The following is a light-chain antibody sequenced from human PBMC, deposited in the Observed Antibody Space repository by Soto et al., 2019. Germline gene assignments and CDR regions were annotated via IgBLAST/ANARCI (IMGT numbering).Light chain of an antibody. Sequence: EIVMTQSPATLSVSPGERATLSCRASQSVSSNLAWYQQKPGQAPRLLIYGASTRATGIPARFSGSGSGTELTITISSLKSEDFAIYYCQKYNNWPFTFGPGTKVDIK. CDR1: QSVSSN. V-gene: IGKV3-15*01. J-gene: IGKJ3*01. CDR3: QKYNNWPFT. CDR2: GAS.